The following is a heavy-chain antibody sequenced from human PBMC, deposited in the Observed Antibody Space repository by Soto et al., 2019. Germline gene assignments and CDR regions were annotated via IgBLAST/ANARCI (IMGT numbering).Heavy chain of an antibody. CDR2: IYYSGST. CDR3: ARWNADWTAFDD. V-gene: IGHV4-39*07. CDR1: GGSISSSSYY. J-gene: IGHJ4*02. D-gene: IGHD1-1*01. Sequence: SETLSLTCTVSGGSISSSSYYWGWIRQPPGKGLEWIGSIYYSGSTYYNPSLKSRVTISVDTSKNQFSLRLSSVTAADTAVYYCARWNADWTAFDDWGQGTLVTVSS.